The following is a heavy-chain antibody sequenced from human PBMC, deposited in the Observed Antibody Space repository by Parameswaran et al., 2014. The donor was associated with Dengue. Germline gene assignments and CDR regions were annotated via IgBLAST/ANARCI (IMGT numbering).Heavy chain of an antibody. CDR1: GYSFTSYW. V-gene: IGHV5-10-1*01. CDR3: ARLSGYDLVGADSEGY. J-gene: IGHJ4*02. D-gene: IGHD1-26*01. CDR2: IDPSDSYT. Sequence: ESLKISCKGSGYSFTSYWISWVRQMPGKGLEWMGRIDPSDSYTNYSPSFQGHVTISADKSISTAYLQWSSLKASDTAMYYCARLSGYDLVGADSEGYWGQGTLVTVSS.